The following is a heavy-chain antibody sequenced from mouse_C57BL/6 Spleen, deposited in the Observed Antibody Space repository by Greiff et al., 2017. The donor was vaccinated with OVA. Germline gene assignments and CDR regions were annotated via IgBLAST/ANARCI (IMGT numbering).Heavy chain of an antibody. Sequence: EVKLLESGGGLVQPGGSMKLSCVASGFTFSNYWMTWVRQSPEKGLEWVAQIRLKSDNYATHYAESVKGRFTISRDDSKSSVYLQMNNLRAEDTGIYYCTGRDSSGPFAYWGQGTLVTVSA. CDR3: TGRDSSGPFAY. CDR2: IRLKSDNYAT. V-gene: IGHV6-3*01. D-gene: IGHD3-2*02. CDR1: GFTFSNYW. J-gene: IGHJ3*01.